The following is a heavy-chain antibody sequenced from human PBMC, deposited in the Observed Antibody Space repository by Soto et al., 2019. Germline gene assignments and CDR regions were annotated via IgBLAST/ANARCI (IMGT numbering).Heavy chain of an antibody. CDR2: IDNSGNT. Sequence: SETLSLTCTVSGGSISSGDYFCNWIRQPAGKGLEWIGRIDNSGNTNYNPSLKSRVTMSADASRNQFSLKLNSVTAADTAVYYCARGGQDFWSGPFDYWGQGALVTVSS. J-gene: IGHJ4*02. V-gene: IGHV4-61*02. CDR3: ARGGQDFWSGPFDY. D-gene: IGHD3-3*01. CDR1: GGSISSGDYF.